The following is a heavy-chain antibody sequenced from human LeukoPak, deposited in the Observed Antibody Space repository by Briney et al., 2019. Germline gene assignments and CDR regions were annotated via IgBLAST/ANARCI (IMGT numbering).Heavy chain of an antibody. V-gene: IGHV5-51*01. CDR1: GYSFSNYW. Sequence: GESLKISCKGSGYSFSNYWIGWVRQLHGKGLEWMGIIYPGESDTRYSPSFQGQVTISADKSISTAYLQWSSLKASDTAMYYCARRGYSYGYCDYWGQETLVTVSS. J-gene: IGHJ4*02. D-gene: IGHD5-18*01. CDR3: ARRGYSYGYCDY. CDR2: IYPGESDT.